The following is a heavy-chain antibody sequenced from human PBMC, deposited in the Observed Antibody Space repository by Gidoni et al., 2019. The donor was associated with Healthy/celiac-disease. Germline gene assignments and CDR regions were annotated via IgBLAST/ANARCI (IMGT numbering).Heavy chain of an antibody. CDR1: GFTFSSYS. D-gene: IGHD6-6*01. V-gene: IGHV3-21*01. CDR2: ISSSSSYI. CDR3: ARDPTLAARPYFDY. Sequence: EVQLVESGGGLVKPGGSLRLSCAASGFTFSSYSMNWVRQAPGKGLEWVSSISSSSSYIYYADSVKGRFTISRDNAKNSLYLQMNSLRAEDTAVYYCARDPTLAARPYFDYWGQGTLVTVSS. J-gene: IGHJ4*02.